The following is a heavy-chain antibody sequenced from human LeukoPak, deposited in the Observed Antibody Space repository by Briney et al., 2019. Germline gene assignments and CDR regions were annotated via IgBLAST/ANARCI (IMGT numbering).Heavy chain of an antibody. CDR1: GYTFTSYD. V-gene: IGHV1-8*01. CDR2: MNPNSGNT. CDR3: ARGQFRVRTVVTAHYFDY. Sequence: ASVKVSCKASGYTFTSYDINWVRQATGQGLEWMGWMNPNSGNTGYAQKFQGRVTMTRNTSKSTAYMELSSLRSEDTAVYYCARGQFRVRTVVTAHYFDYWGQGTLVTVSS. D-gene: IGHD2-21*02. J-gene: IGHJ4*02.